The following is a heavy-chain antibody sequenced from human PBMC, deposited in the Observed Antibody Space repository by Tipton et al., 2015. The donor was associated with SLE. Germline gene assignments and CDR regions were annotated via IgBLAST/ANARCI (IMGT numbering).Heavy chain of an antibody. D-gene: IGHD3-22*01. CDR3: ARGDSNGYFAY. V-gene: IGHV4-34*01. Sequence: GLVKPSETLSLTCAVYGGSFSGYYWSWIRQPPGKGLEWIGEINHSGSTNYNPSLKSRVTISVDTSKNQFSLKLSSVTAADTAVYYCARGDSNGYFAYWGQGTLVTVSS. CDR2: INHSGST. CDR1: GGSFSGYY. J-gene: IGHJ4*02.